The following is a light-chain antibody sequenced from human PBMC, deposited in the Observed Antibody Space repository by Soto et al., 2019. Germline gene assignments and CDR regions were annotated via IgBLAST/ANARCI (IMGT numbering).Light chain of an antibody. Sequence: DIVMTQTPLSSAVTLGQPASISCRSSQSLVRGDGDTYLSWLQQRPGQPPRLLIYKVSLRFPGVPDRFSGSGAGKDFTLRIRKVEAEDVGVYYGKQATQFPLTFGGGTKVEIK. CDR3: KQATQFPLT. V-gene: IGKV2-24*01. CDR1: QSLVRGDGDTY. J-gene: IGKJ4*01. CDR2: KVS.